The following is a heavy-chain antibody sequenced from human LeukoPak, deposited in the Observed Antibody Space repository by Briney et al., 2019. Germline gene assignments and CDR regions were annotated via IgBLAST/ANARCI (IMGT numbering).Heavy chain of an antibody. CDR3: ARAADYSSSWYTSRPWADAFDI. CDR1: GFTFGDYA. D-gene: IGHD6-13*01. CDR2: ISSSSSYI. V-gene: IGHV3-21*01. J-gene: IGHJ3*02. Sequence: PGGSLRLSCTASGFTFGDYAMSWVRQAPGKGLEWVSSISSSSSYIYYAASVKGRFTISRDNAKNSLYLQMNSLRAEDTAVYYCARAADYSSSWYTSRPWADAFDIWGQGTMVTVSS.